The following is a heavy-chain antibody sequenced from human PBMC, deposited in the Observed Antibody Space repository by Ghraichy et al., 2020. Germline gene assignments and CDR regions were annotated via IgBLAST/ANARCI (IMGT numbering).Heavy chain of an antibody. V-gene: IGHV3-53*01. Sequence: GESLNISCAASGFTVSSNYMSWVRQAPGKGLEWVSVIYSGGNTYYADSVKGRFTISRDNSKNTLYLQMNSLRAEDTAVYYCARAPINYDFWSGYFDYWGQGTLVTVSS. CDR2: IYSGGNT. CDR1: GFTVSSNY. D-gene: IGHD3-3*01. CDR3: ARAPINYDFWSGYFDY. J-gene: IGHJ4*02.